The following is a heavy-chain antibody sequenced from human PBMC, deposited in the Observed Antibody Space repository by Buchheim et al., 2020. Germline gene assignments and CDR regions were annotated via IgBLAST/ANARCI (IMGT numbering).Heavy chain of an antibody. D-gene: IGHD1-26*01. CDR2: IVPILGIA. CDR1: GGFFSSYS. CDR3: ARVVVGATHMDV. Sequence: QVQLVQSGAEVKKPGSSVKVSCMASGGFFSSYSITWVRQAPGQGLEWMGRIVPILGIANYAQKFQGRVTITAGTSTSTAYMELSSLRSEDTAVYYCARVVVGATHMDVWGQGT. V-gene: IGHV1-69*04. J-gene: IGHJ6*02.